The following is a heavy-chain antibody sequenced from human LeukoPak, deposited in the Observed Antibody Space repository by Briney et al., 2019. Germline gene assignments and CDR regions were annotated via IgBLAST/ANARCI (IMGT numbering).Heavy chain of an antibody. J-gene: IGHJ4*02. CDR3: TSNLYCSTSSCYTLDN. V-gene: IGHV3-15*01. CDR2: IKSKSERGTT. CDR1: GFTFSSYS. Sequence: GALRLSCAASGFTFSSYSMNWVRQAPGKGLEWVGRIKSKSERGTTDYAAPVKGRFTISRDGSTNTVYLHMNSLKTEDTAVYFCTSNLYCSTSSCYTLDNWGQGTLVAVSP. D-gene: IGHD2-2*02.